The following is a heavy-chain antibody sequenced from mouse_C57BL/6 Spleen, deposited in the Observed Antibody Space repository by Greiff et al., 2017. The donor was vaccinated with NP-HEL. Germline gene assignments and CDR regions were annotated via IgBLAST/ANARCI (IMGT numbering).Heavy chain of an antibody. V-gene: IGHV6-3*01. CDR2: IRLKSDNYAT. J-gene: IGHJ2*01. D-gene: IGHD2-14*01. CDR1: GFTFSNYW. CDR3: TGGYRNYFDY. Sequence: EVKLVESGGGLVQPGGSMKLSCVASGFTFSNYWMNWVRQSPEKGLEWVAQIRLKSDNYATHYAESVKGRFTISRDDSKSSVYLQMNNLRAEDTGIYYCTGGYRNYFDYWGQGTTLTVSS.